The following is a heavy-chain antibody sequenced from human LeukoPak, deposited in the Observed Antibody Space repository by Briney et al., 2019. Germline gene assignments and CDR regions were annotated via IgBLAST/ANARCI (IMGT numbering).Heavy chain of an antibody. V-gene: IGHV4-34*01. CDR2: INHSGST. CDR3: ARGGRITISTLDY. D-gene: IGHD3-3*01. J-gene: IGHJ4*02. Sequence: PSETLSLTCAVYGGSFSGYYWSWIRQPPGKGLEWIGEINHSGSTNYNPSLKSRVTISVDTSKNQFSLKLSSVTAADTAVNYCARGGRITISTLDYWGQGTLVTVSS. CDR1: GGSFSGYY.